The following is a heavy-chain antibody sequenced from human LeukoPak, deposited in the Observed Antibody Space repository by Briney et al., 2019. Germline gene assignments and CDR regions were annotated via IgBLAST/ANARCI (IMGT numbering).Heavy chain of an antibody. D-gene: IGHD1-14*01. J-gene: IGHJ4*02. CDR1: GCIFSTYG. V-gene: IGHV3-33*01. Sequence: GGALRLSRVASGCIFSTYGLHWVRQSPARGLEGVAVIWYDGSQPYYADSVTGRFTISRDDSQNTIYLQMDSLRAEDTAVYYCATSSPRNYFDNWGQGNLVTVSS. CDR3: ATSSPRNYFDN. CDR2: IWYDGSQP.